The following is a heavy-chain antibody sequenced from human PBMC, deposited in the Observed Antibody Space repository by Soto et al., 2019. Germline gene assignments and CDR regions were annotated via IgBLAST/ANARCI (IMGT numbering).Heavy chain of an antibody. Sequence: NPSETLSLTCTVSGGSISSSRCHWGWIRQPPGKGLEWIASIKYSGTTFYNPSLKSRVTLSVDTSKNQFALKLTSVTAADTAVYYCARGGHGSGWYLGYWGRGVQVTVSS. D-gene: IGHD6-19*01. V-gene: IGHV4-39*06. CDR2: IKYSGTT. CDR3: ARGGHGSGWYLGY. J-gene: IGHJ4*02. CDR1: GGSISSSRCH.